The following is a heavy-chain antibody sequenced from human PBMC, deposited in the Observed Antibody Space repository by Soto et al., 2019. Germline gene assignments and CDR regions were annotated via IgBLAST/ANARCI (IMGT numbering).Heavy chain of an antibody. J-gene: IGHJ4*02. CDR1: GFTFSTFA. CDR3: EAGIMASTILFLHDY. CDR2: ISGSGINT. D-gene: IGHD1-26*01. Sequence: EVQLLESGGKLVQPGGSLRLSCAASGFTFSTFAMNWVRQAPGKGLEWVSGISGSGINTYYADSVKGRFTISRDNYQNTLYLQMNSLRAEDTALYYCEAGIMASTILFLHDYWGQGTLVTVSS. V-gene: IGHV3-23*01.